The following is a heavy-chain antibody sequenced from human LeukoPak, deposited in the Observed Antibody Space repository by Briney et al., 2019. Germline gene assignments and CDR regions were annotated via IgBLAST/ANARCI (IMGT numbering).Heavy chain of an antibody. CDR1: GYTFTGYY. Sequence: ASVKVSCKASGYTFTGYYMHWVRQAPGQGLEWMGWINPNSGGTNYAQKFQGRVAMTRDTSVSTAYMELSRLRSDDTAVYYCARGNDYGDYFDYWGQGTLVTVSS. V-gene: IGHV1-2*02. J-gene: IGHJ4*02. CDR2: INPNSGGT. D-gene: IGHD4-17*01. CDR3: ARGNDYGDYFDY.